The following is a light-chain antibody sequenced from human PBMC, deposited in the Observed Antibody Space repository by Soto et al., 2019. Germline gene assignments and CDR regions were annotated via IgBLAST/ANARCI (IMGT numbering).Light chain of an antibody. CDR2: GAS. CDR1: QSVSSS. CDR3: HQYGSSPRT. J-gene: IGKJ1*01. V-gene: IGKV3-20*01. Sequence: PGYRSTCSSRASQSVSSSLAWYQQKPGQAPRVLMYGASSRATGIPDRFSGSGSGTEFTINISGLEPEDFAVYHCHQYGSSPRTFGQGTKVDIK.